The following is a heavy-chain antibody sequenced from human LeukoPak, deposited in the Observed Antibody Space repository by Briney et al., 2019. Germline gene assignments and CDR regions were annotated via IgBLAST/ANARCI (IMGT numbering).Heavy chain of an antibody. D-gene: IGHD6-19*01. Sequence: SVKVSCKASGGTFSSYAISWVRQAPGQGLEWMGRIIPIFGTANYAQKFQGRVTMTRNTSISTAYMELSSLRSEDTAVYYCARLYSSGWYDGDYWGQGTLVTVSS. CDR3: ARLYSSGWYDGDY. CDR2: IIPIFGTA. V-gene: IGHV1-69*05. CDR1: GGTFSSYA. J-gene: IGHJ4*02.